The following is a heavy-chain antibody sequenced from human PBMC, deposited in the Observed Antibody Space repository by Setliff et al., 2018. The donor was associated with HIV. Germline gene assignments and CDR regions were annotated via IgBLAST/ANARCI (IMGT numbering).Heavy chain of an antibody. J-gene: IGHJ5*02. D-gene: IGHD3-10*02. CDR2: ISPYNGNT. CDR3: ATAGVLADPLFPLYVHDFYDH. CDR1: GYTFSNYG. Sequence: ASVKVSCKASGYTFSNYGISWVRQAPGQGLEWMGWISPYNGNTNYVQKLQGRVTITTDTSTSTAYMELRSLRSDDTAVYYCATAGVLADPLFPLYVHDFYDHWGQGTLVTVSS. V-gene: IGHV1-18*01.